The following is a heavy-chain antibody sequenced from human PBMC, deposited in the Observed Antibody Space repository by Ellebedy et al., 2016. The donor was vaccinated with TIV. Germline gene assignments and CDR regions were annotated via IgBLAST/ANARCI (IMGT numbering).Heavy chain of an antibody. CDR3: ARDWCDSCDGRVFDH. V-gene: IGHV3-7*01. D-gene: IGHD4-17*01. Sequence: GESLKISCAASGCTFASYWMSWVRQAPGKGLEWVANINGDVSRSTYVDYVKGRFTLSRDNAKNSLYLQINSLRPEDTALYYCARDWCDSCDGRVFDHWGQGTLVTVSS. CDR2: INGDVSRS. CDR1: GCTFASYW. J-gene: IGHJ4*02.